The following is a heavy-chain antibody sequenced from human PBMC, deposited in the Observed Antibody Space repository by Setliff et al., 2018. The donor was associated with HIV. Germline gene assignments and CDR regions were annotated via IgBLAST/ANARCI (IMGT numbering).Heavy chain of an antibody. CDR1: GFIFNNYA. V-gene: IGHV3-23*01. Sequence: GGSLRLSCAASGFIFNNYAMSWVRQAPGKGLEWVSVISGSGGSTYVADSVKGRFTISRDNSKNTLYLQMNSLRAEDTAVYYCAKDHSSSSYYFDYWGQGTLVTVSS. CDR2: ISGSGGST. CDR3: AKDHSSSSYYFDY. D-gene: IGHD6-13*01. J-gene: IGHJ4*02.